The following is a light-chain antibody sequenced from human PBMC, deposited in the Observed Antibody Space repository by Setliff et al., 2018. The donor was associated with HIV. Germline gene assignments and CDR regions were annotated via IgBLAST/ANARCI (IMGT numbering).Light chain of an antibody. CDR1: PSDIGSYNR. CDR3: CSYAGSNIFVV. J-gene: IGLJ1*01. CDR2: EVN. V-gene: IGLV2-23*02. Sequence: QSALTQPPSVSGSPGQSIIISCTGTPSDIGSYNRVSWYQQRPGTAPKLIIYEVNKRPSGVSNRFSGSKSGTTASLAISGLQADDEADYYCCSYAGSNIFVVFGTGTRSPS.